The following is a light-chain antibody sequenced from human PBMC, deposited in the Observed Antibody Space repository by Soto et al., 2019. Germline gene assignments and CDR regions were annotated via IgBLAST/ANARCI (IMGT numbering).Light chain of an antibody. V-gene: IGKV3-15*01. CDR1: QSVSSK. CDR2: DTS. Sequence: VMKHSLATVSVTTGERATLSGSASQSVSSKLAWYQQKPGQAPRLLIYDTSTRATGIPARFSGSGSGTEFTLTISSLQPEDLGVYYCKQYSQWPPFTFGQGTDW. CDR3: KQYSQWPPFT. J-gene: IGKJ5*01.